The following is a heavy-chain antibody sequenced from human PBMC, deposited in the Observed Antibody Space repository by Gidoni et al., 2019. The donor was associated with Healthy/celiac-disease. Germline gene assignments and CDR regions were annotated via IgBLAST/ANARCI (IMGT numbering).Heavy chain of an antibody. V-gene: IGHV3-33*01. D-gene: IGHD1-26*01. Sequence: CAASGFTFSSYGMHWVRQAPGKGLEWVAVIWYDGSNKYYADSVKGRFTISRDNSKNTLYLQMNSLRAEDTAVYYCARDDSWSWYYFDYWGQGTLVTVSS. J-gene: IGHJ4*02. CDR3: ARDDSWSWYYFDY. CDR2: IWYDGSNK. CDR1: GFTFSSYG.